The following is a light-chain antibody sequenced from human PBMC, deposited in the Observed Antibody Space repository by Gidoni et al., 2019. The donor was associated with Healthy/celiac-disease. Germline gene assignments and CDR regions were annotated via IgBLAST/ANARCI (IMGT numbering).Light chain of an antibody. CDR2: DVS. CDR3: CSYAGSYTSYV. J-gene: IGLJ1*01. CDR1: SSDVGGYNY. V-gene: IGLV2-11*01. Sequence: HSALTLPPSVFGSPGQSVTISCTGTSSDVGGYNYVSWYQQHPGKAPKLMIYDVSKRPSGVPDRFAGSKSGNTASLTISGLQAEDEADYYCCSYAGSYTSYVFGTGTKVTVL.